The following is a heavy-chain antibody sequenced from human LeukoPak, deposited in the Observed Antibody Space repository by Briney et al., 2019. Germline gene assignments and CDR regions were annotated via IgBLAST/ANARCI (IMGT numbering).Heavy chain of an antibody. J-gene: IGHJ4*02. V-gene: IGHV3-23*01. Sequence: GGSLRLSCAASGFTFSSYAMHWVSQAPGKGLEWVSAITGSGGKTYYADSVKGRFTISRDNSKDTLYLQMNSLRAEDTAIYYCAKEGTYYYGSGSLGYDYWGQGTLVTVSS. CDR3: AKEGTYYYGSGSLGYDY. CDR1: GFTFSSYA. CDR2: ITGSGGKT. D-gene: IGHD3-10*01.